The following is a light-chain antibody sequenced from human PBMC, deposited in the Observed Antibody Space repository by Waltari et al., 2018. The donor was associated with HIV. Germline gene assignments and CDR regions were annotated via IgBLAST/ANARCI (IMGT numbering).Light chain of an antibody. CDR2: DVS. J-gene: IGLJ1*01. V-gene: IGLV2-14*03. CDR3: SSYTSSSPYA. Sequence: QSALTQPASVSGSPGQSTTISCTGTSSDAGGYNYVPWYQQHPGKAPKLLIYDVSNRPSGVSNRFSGSKSGNTASLTISGLQAEDEADYYCSSYTSSSPYAFGTGTKVTVL. CDR1: SSDAGGYNY.